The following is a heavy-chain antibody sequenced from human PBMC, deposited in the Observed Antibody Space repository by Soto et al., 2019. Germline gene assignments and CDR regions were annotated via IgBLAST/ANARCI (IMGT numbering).Heavy chain of an antibody. Sequence: QVQLVQSGAEVKKPGASVKVSCKASGYTFTSYAMHWVRQAPGQRLEWMGWINAGNGNTKYSQKFQGRVTITRDTSSSTAYMELSSLRSEDTAVYYCARVGYSYGYTFDYWGQGTLVTVSS. CDR3: ARVGYSYGYTFDY. CDR2: INAGNGNT. CDR1: GYTFTSYA. J-gene: IGHJ4*02. D-gene: IGHD5-18*01. V-gene: IGHV1-3*01.